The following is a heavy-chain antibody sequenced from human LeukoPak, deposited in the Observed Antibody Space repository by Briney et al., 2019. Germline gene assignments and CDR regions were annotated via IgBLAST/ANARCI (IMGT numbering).Heavy chain of an antibody. J-gene: IGHJ4*02. CDR3: ATRQVVPPGATDYYFDY. CDR1: GGSFSGYY. Sequence: SETLSLTCAVYGGSFSGYYWSWIRQPPGKGLEWIGEINHSGSTNYNPSLKSRVTISVDTSKNQFSLKLSSVTAADTAVYYCATRQVVPPGATDYYFDYWGQGTLVTVSS. V-gene: IGHV4-34*01. CDR2: INHSGST. D-gene: IGHD2-15*01.